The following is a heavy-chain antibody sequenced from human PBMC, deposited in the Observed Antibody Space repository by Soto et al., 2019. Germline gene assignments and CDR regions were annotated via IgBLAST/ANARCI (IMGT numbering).Heavy chain of an antibody. D-gene: IGHD3-22*01. V-gene: IGHV3-7*01. CDR1: GFTFSNYW. J-gene: IGHJ6*02. CDR2: IKQDGSEK. Sequence: EVQLVESGGGLVQPGGSLRLSCAASGFTFSNYWMSWVRQALGKGLEWVANIKQDGSEKYYVDSVKGRFTISRDNAKNSLYLQMNSLRAEDTAVYYCARVDSRGYYPYYHYYGMDVWGQGTTVTVSS. CDR3: ARVDSRGYYPYYHYYGMDV.